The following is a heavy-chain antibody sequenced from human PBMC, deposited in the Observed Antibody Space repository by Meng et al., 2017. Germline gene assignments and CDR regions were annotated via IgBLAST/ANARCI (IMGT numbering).Heavy chain of an antibody. CDR2: ISGSGGST. D-gene: IGHD5-12*01. CDR1: GFTFSSYA. CDR3: AKDMVGGGYDYVTIDY. Sequence: GESLKISCAASGFTFSSYAMSWVRQAPGKGLEWVSAISGSGGSTYYADSVKGRFTIPRDNSKNTLYLQMNSLRAEDTAVYYCAKDMVGGGYDYVTIDYWGQGTLVTVSS. J-gene: IGHJ4*02. V-gene: IGHV3-23*01.